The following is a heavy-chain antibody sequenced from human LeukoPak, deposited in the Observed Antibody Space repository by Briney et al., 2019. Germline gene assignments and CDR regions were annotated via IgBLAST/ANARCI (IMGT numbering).Heavy chain of an antibody. V-gene: IGHV4-59*01. Sequence: PSETLSLTCTVSGGSISSYYWSWTRQPPGKGLEWIGYIYYSGSTNYNPSLKSRVTISVDTSKNQFSLKLSSVTAADTAVYYCARVFGVVHKSAYYYYGMDVWGQGTTVTVSS. CDR2: IYYSGST. D-gene: IGHD3-3*01. CDR1: GGSISSYY. J-gene: IGHJ6*02. CDR3: ARVFGVVHKSAYYYYGMDV.